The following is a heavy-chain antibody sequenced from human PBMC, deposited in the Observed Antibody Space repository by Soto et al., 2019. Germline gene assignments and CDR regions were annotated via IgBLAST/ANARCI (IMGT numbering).Heavy chain of an antibody. CDR3: AKDPHYYHNIDYLDY. Sequence: ASETLSLTCAVSGYSINSGSYWGWIRQPPGKGLEWIGSVYHIGTTYYNPSLKSRVTISVDTSKNQFSLNLNSVTAADTAVYYCAKDPHYYHNIDYLDYWGQGTLVTVS. CDR2: VYHIGTT. V-gene: IGHV4-38-2*02. CDR1: GYSINSGSY. D-gene: IGHD3-22*01. J-gene: IGHJ4*01.